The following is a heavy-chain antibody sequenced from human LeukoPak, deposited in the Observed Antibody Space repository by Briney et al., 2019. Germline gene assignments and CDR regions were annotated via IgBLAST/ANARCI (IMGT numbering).Heavy chain of an antibody. V-gene: IGHV3-7*01. CDR2: INQDGSEK. Sequence: GGSLRLSCAASGFIFSRYWMSWVRQAPGKGLEWVANINQDGSEKYYVDSVRGRFTISRDNAKNSLHLQMNSLRAEDTAVYYCARGYQLPTPDYWGQGTLVTVSS. CDR1: GFIFSRYW. CDR3: ARGYQLPTPDY. J-gene: IGHJ4*02. D-gene: IGHD2-2*01.